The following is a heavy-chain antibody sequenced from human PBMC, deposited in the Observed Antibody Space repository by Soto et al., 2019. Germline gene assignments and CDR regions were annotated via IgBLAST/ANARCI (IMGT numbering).Heavy chain of an antibody. CDR1: GGTFSSYA. CDR2: IIPISGTA. V-gene: IGHV1-69*01. Sequence: QVQLVQSGAEVKKPGSSVKISCKASGGTFSSYAISWVRQGPGQGLEWMGGIIPISGTANYAQKFKCRVTITADESTSTAYMELSSLRSEDTAVYYCARSQGSSTSLEIYYNSYYGMDVWGQGHRVTVSS. CDR3: ARSQGSSTSLEIYYNSYYGMDV. D-gene: IGHD2-2*01. J-gene: IGHJ6*02.